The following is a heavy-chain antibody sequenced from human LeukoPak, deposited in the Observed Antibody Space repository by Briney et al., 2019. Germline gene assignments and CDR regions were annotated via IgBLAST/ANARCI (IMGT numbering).Heavy chain of an antibody. Sequence: AGGSLRLSCAASGFTFSSYVMHCVRQAPGKGLEWVAVISHDGSNIYYADSVEGRFTISRDNSKNTLYLQMKSVRTEDTDLYYCAKVNSSGWYNFDYWGQGTLVTVSS. D-gene: IGHD6-19*01. CDR2: ISHDGSNI. J-gene: IGHJ4*02. CDR1: GFTFSSYV. V-gene: IGHV3-30*18. CDR3: AKVNSSGWYNFDY.